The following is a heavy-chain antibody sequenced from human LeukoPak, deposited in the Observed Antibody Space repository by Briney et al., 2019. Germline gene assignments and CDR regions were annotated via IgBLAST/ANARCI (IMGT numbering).Heavy chain of an antibody. V-gene: IGHV3-11*01. CDR3: GTTGRVIEPAANVKYYVNF. CDR2: ISTSGNTI. CDR1: GFIFRDYP. D-gene: IGHD2-2*01. Sequence: GGSLRLSCVGSGFIFRDYPMIWMRQAPGKGLEWISYISTSGNTIYYADSVKGRFTLSRDNAKYSLFLHMSNVRGVDTAACYIGTTGRVIEPAANVKYYVNFWGKGPTVTASS. J-gene: IGHJ6*04.